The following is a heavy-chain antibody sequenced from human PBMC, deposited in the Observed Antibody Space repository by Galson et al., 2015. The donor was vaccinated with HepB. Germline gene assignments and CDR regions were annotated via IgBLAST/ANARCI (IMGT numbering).Heavy chain of an antibody. CDR2: IYHSGST. V-gene: IGHV4-38-2*01. Sequence: ETLSLTCAVSGYSISSGYYWGWIRQPPGKGLEWIGSIYHSGSTYYNPSLKSRVTISVDTSKNQFSLKLSSVTAADTAVYYCARGKDYDYVWGSYRPIPQDAFDIWGQGTMVTVSS. J-gene: IGHJ3*02. CDR3: ARGKDYDYVWGSYRPIPQDAFDI. D-gene: IGHD3-16*01. CDR1: GYSISSGYY.